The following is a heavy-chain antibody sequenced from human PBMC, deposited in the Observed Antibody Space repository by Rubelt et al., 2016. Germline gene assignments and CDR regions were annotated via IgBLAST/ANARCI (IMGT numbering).Heavy chain of an antibody. J-gene: IGHJ3*02. Sequence: QVQLVQSGAEVKKPGSSVKVSCKASGGTFSSYAISWVRQAPGQGLEWMGRLIPILGIANSARTCQGRVTITADKVTSTAYMELSSLRSEDTAVYYCARDPRSYHAFDIWGQGTMVTVSS. V-gene: IGHV1-69*04. CDR1: GGTFSSYA. CDR3: ARDPRSYHAFDI. D-gene: IGHD1-26*01. CDR2: LIPILGIA.